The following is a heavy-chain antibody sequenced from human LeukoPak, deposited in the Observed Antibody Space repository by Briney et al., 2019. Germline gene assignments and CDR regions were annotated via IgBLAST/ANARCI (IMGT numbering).Heavy chain of an antibody. J-gene: IGHJ4*02. V-gene: IGHV1-18*01. CDR1: GYTYTIYG. CDR3: ARGQYCSGGSCYYSDY. CDR2: ISAYNGNT. Sequence: ASVNVSCKASGYTYTIYGISWVRQAPGQGLEWMGWISAYNGNTNYAQKLQGRVTMTTDTSTSTAYMELRSLRSDDTAVYYCARGQYCSGGSCYYSDYWGQGTLVTVSS. D-gene: IGHD2-15*01.